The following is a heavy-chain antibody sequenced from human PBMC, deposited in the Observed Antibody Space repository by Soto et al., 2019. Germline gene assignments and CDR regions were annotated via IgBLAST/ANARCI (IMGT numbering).Heavy chain of an antibody. J-gene: IGHJ6*02. CDR2: IYYSGNT. CDR1: GGSIRSGGYY. Sequence: PSETLSLTCTVSGGSIRSGGYYWSWFRQNPRRGLEWIGNIYYSGNTYYNPSLKSRLTISVDTSKNQFYLNLSSVTAADTAVYYCARDRLMATAGTARHYFGLDVWGQGTTVTVSS. D-gene: IGHD5-18*01. V-gene: IGHV4-31*03. CDR3: ARDRLMATAGTARHYFGLDV.